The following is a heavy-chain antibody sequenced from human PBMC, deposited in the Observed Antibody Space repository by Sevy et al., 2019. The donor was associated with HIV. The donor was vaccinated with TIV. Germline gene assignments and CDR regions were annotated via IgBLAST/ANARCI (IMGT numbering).Heavy chain of an antibody. CDR1: GFTFSPYS. V-gene: IGHV3-48*04. Sequence: GGSLRLSCAASGFTFSPYSMNWIRQAPGKGLEWLSYISGTGNTIYYAGSVKGRFTISRDNAKNSLYLPMNSLRAEDTAVYYCARVPLYSDSHINDYWGQGTLVTVSS. CDR3: ARVPLYSDSHINDY. J-gene: IGHJ4*02. D-gene: IGHD3-22*01. CDR2: ISGTGNTI.